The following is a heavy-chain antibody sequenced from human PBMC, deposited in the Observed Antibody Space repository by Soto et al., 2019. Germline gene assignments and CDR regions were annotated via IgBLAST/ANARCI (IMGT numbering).Heavy chain of an antibody. V-gene: IGHV1-69*02. CDR2: IVRILGVA. CDR3: ASKGGYYYHMDV. J-gene: IGHJ6*03. D-gene: IGHD3-16*01. Sequence: QVQLVQSGAEVKKPGSSVKISCEASGGTFSSYTLNWVRQAPGQGLEWMGRIVRILGVAAYAQKFQGRVTITADTSSTNTTYMELSSLRSEDTAVYYCASKGGYYYHMDVWGKGTTVTVSS. CDR1: GGTFSSYT.